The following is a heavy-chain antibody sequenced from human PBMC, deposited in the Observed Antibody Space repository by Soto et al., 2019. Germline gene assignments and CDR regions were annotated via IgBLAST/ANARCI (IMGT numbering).Heavy chain of an antibody. J-gene: IGHJ4*02. V-gene: IGHV1-18*01. Sequence: ASLKVYIKASSFTYTIYGTSLARPAPGQGLEWMGWISAYNGNTNYAQKLQGRVTMTTDTSTSTAYMELRSLRSDDTAVYYCARLVPAAMSNFDNWGQGTLVTVSS. D-gene: IGHD2-2*01. CDR3: ARLVPAAMSNFDN. CDR2: ISAYNGNT. CDR1: SFTYTIYG.